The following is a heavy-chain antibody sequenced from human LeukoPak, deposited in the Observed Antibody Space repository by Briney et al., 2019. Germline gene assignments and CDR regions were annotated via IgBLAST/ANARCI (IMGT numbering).Heavy chain of an antibody. D-gene: IGHD3-3*01. CDR3: AREAGRYYDFWTHSSP. J-gene: IGHJ5*02. Sequence: ASVKVSCKASGYTFTSYAMHWVRQAPGQRLEWMGWINAGNGNTKYSQKFQGRVTITRDTSASTAYMELSSLRSEDTAVYYCAREAGRYYDFWTHSSPWGQGTLVTVSS. CDR1: GYTFTSYA. V-gene: IGHV1-3*01. CDR2: INAGNGNT.